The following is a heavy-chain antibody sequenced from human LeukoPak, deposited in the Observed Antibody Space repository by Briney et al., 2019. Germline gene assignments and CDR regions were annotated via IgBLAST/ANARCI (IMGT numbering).Heavy chain of an antibody. D-gene: IGHD3-10*01. CDR3: ARGSRYGSGSYCGY. Sequence: GASVKVSCKASGYTFTSYDTNWVRQATGQGLERMGWMNPNSGNTGYAQKFQGRVTMTRNTSISTAYMELSSLRSEDTAVYYCARGSRYGSGSYCGYWGQGTLVTVSS. J-gene: IGHJ4*02. CDR2: MNPNSGNT. CDR1: GYTFTSYD. V-gene: IGHV1-8*01.